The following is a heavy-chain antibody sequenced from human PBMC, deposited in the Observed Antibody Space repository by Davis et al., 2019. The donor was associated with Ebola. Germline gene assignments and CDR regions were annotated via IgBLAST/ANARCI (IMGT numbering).Heavy chain of an antibody. V-gene: IGHV1-69*13. CDR2: IIPIFGTA. Sequence: SVKVSCKASGGTFSSYAISWVRQAPGQGLEWMGGIIPIFGTANYAQKFQGRVTITADESTSTAYMELSSLRSEDTAVYYCARGPTVTTFSYYYYYMDVWGKGTTVTVSS. CDR1: GGTFSSYA. CDR3: ARGPTVTTFSYYYYYMDV. D-gene: IGHD4-17*01. J-gene: IGHJ6*03.